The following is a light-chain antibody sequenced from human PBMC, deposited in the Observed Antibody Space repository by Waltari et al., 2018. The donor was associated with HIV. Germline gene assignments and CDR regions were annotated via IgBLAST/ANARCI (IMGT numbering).Light chain of an antibody. J-gene: IGLJ3*02. CDR1: RNAVGGYNY. Sequence: QSALTQPASVSGSPGQSITISCPGSRNAVGGYNYVSWYQQHPGKAPRLMIYDVSTRPSGVSDRFSGSKSGDTASLTISGLQPEDEADYYCESYTSTSVWVFGGGTRLTVL. CDR3: ESYTSTSVWV. V-gene: IGLV2-14*03. CDR2: DVS.